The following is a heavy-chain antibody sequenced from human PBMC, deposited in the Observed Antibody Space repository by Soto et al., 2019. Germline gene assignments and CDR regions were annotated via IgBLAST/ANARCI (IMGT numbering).Heavy chain of an antibody. D-gene: IGHD3-22*01. Sequence: SETLSLTCTVSGCSISSYYWSWIRHPPGKGLEWIGYIYYSGSTNYNPSLKSRVTISVDTSKNQFSLKLSSVTAADTAVYYCAREDYYDSSGYNGGFDYWGQGTLVTVSS. CDR2: IYYSGST. J-gene: IGHJ4*02. CDR3: AREDYYDSSGYNGGFDY. CDR1: GCSISSYY. V-gene: IGHV4-59*01.